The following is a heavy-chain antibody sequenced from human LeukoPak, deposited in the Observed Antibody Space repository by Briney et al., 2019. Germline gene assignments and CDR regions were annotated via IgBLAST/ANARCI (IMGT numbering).Heavy chain of an antibody. J-gene: IGHJ4*02. V-gene: IGHV3-23*01. D-gene: IGHD3-3*01. CDR3: AKDHESDFWSGYFDY. CDR2: ISGSGGST. CDR1: GFTFSSYA. Sequence: PGGSLRLSCAASGFTFSSYAMSWVRQAPGKGLEWVSAISGSGGSTYYADSVKGRFTISRDNSKNTLYLQMNSLRAEDTAVYYCAKDHESDFWSGYFDYWGQGTLVTVSS.